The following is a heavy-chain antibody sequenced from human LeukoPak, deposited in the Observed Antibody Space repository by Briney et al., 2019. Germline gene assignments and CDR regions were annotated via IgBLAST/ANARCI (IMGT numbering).Heavy chain of an antibody. CDR1: GGSISSGGYY. CDR2: IYYSGST. V-gene: IGHV4-31*03. Sequence: SQTLSLTCTVSGGSISSGGYYWSWIRQHPGKGLEWIGYIYYSGSTYYNPSLKSRVTISVDTSKNQFPLKLSSVTAADTAVYYCARSATVVPAAPYFDYWGQGTLVTVSS. D-gene: IGHD2-2*01. J-gene: IGHJ4*02. CDR3: ARSATVVPAAPYFDY.